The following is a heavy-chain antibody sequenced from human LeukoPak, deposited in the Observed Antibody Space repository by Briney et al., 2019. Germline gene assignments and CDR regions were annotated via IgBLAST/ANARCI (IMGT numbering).Heavy chain of an antibody. CDR2: IYTSGST. CDR1: GASFSGGRYY. D-gene: IGHD6-13*01. Sequence: PSQTLSLTCTVSGASFSGGRYYWSWIRQPAGKGLEWIGRIYTSGSTNYNPSLKRRITISVDTSKNQLSLKLTSVTAADTAVYYCARDLLRGVTGSWFEAFDIWGQGTMVTVSS. V-gene: IGHV4-61*02. J-gene: IGHJ3*02. CDR3: ARDLLRGVTGSWFEAFDI.